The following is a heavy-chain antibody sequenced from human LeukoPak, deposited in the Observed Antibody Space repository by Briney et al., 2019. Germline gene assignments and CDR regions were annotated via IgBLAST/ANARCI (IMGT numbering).Heavy chain of an antibody. CDR3: ARDGWFGDYNWFDP. Sequence: GSLRLSCAASGFTFSSYAMSWVRQAPGKGLGWISYISSASNTIYYADSVKGRFTISRDNAKNSVYLQMNSLRAEDTAMYYCARDGWFGDYNWFDPWGQGTLVTVSS. CDR2: ISSASNTI. CDR1: GFTFSSYA. V-gene: IGHV3-48*01. D-gene: IGHD3-10*01. J-gene: IGHJ5*02.